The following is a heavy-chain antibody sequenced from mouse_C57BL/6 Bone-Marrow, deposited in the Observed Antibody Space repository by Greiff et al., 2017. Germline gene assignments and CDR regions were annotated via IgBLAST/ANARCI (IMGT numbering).Heavy chain of an antibody. CDR1: GYAFSSSW. CDR2: IYPGDGDT. D-gene: IGHD1-1*01. Sequence: VQLQQSGPELVKPGASVKISCKASGYAFSSSWMNWVKQRPGKGLEWIGRIYPGDGDTNYNGKFKGKATLTADKSSSTAYMQLSSLTSEDSAVDFGARSLYYCGSSWFAYWGRGTLVTVSA. CDR3: ARSLYYCGSSWFAY. V-gene: IGHV1-82*01. J-gene: IGHJ3*01.